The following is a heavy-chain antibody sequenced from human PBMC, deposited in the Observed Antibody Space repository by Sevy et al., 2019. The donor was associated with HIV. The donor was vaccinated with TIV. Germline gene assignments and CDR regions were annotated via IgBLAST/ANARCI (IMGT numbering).Heavy chain of an antibody. D-gene: IGHD6-6*01. CDR3: ARGPIAARPIDY. Sequence: SETLSLTCAVYGGSFSGYYWSWIRQPPGKGLEWIGEINHSGRTNYNPSLKSRVTISVDTSKNQFSLKRSSVTAADTAVYYCARGPIAARPIDYWGQGTLVTVSS. J-gene: IGHJ4*02. CDR1: GGSFSGYY. CDR2: INHSGRT. V-gene: IGHV4-34*01.